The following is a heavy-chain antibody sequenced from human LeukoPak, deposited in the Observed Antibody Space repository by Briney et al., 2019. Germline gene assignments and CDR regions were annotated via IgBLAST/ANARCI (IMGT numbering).Heavy chain of an antibody. J-gene: IGHJ5*02. CDR1: GGTFSSYA. D-gene: IGHD2-21*02. Sequence: GASVKVSCKASGGTFSSYAISWVRQAPGQGLEWMGGIIPISGTANYAQKFQGRVTITADESTSTAYMELSSLRSEDTAVYYCARDRAVVTAIRYWFDPWGQGTLVTVSS. CDR2: IIPISGTA. CDR3: ARDRAVVTAIRYWFDP. V-gene: IGHV1-69*13.